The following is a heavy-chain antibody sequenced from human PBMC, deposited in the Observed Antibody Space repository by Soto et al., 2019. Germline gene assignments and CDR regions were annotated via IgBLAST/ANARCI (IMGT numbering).Heavy chain of an antibody. CDR3: ARGEYSSSWNWFDP. CDR1: GYTFTSYG. Sequence: ASVKVSCKAYGYTFTSYGISWVRQAPGQGLEWMGWISAYNGNTNYAQKLQGRVTMTTDTSTSTAYMELRSLRSDDTAVYYCARGEYSSSWNWFDPWGQGTLVTVSS. V-gene: IGHV1-18*01. D-gene: IGHD6-6*01. J-gene: IGHJ5*02. CDR2: ISAYNGNT.